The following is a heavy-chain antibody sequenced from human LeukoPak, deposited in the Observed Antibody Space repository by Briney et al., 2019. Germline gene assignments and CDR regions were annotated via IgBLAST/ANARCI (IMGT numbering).Heavy chain of an antibody. V-gene: IGHV3-23*01. D-gene: IGHD3-10*01. CDR1: GFTSSSYA. J-gene: IGHJ6*02. Sequence: GGSLRLSCAASGFTSSSYAMSWVRQAPGKGLEWVSAIRGSGGSTYYADSVKGRFTISRDNSINTLYLQMSSLRAEDAAVYYCAKSGGLSGAGRLGMDVWGQGTTVTVSS. CDR3: AKSGGLSGAGRLGMDV. CDR2: IRGSGGST.